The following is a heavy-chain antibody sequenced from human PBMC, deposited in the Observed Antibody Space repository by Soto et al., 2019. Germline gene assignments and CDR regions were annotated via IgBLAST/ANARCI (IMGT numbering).Heavy chain of an antibody. CDR2: IYYSGST. J-gene: IGHJ5*02. CDR1: GGSISSGGYY. CDR3: ARDEDGGLDP. V-gene: IGHV4-31*03. D-gene: IGHD2-15*01. Sequence: SETLSLTCTVSGGSISSGGYYWSWIRQHPGKGLEWTGYIYYSGSTYYNPSLKSRVTISVDTSKNQFSLKLSSVTAADTAVYYCARDEDGGLDPWGQGTLVTVSS.